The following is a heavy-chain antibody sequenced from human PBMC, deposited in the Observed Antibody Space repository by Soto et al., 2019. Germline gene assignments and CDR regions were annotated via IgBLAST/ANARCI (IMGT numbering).Heavy chain of an antibody. Sequence: QVQLVESGGGVVQPGRSLRLSCAASGFTFSSYGMHWVRQAPGKGLEWVAVISYDGSNKYYADSVKGRFTISRDNSKNTLYLQMNSLSAEDTAVYYCAKIVSGSDGRDYWGQGTLVTVSS. CDR3: AKIVSGSDGRDY. D-gene: IGHD1-26*01. CDR2: ISYDGSNK. V-gene: IGHV3-30*18. CDR1: GFTFSSYG. J-gene: IGHJ4*02.